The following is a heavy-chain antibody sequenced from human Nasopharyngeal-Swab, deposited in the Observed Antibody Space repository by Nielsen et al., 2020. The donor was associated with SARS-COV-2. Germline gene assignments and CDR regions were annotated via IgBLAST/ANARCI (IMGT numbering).Heavy chain of an antibody. V-gene: IGHV5-10-1*01. CDR1: GYSFTSYW. D-gene: IGHD6-13*01. J-gene: IGHJ6*03. Sequence: GGSLRLSCKGSGYSFTSYWISWVRQMPGKGLEWMGRIDPSDSYTNYSPSFQGHVTISADKSISTAYLQWSSLKASDTAMYYCVRHPEQQLVRGYYYYYYMDVWGKGTTVTVSS. CDR3: VRHPEQQLVRGYYYYYYMDV. CDR2: IDPSDSYT.